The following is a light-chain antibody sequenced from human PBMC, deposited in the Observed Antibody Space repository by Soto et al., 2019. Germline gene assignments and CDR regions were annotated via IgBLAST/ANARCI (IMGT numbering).Light chain of an antibody. J-gene: IGLJ2*01. CDR2: EVS. CDR1: SSDVGGYNY. V-gene: IGLV2-8*01. CDR3: SSYAGSNNEGV. Sequence: QSALTQPPSASGSPGQSVTISCNGTSSDVGGYNYVSWYQQHPGKAPKLMIYEVSKRPSGVPDRFSGSKSGNTASLTVSGLQAEDEADYYCSSYAGSNNEGVFGGGTKLTVL.